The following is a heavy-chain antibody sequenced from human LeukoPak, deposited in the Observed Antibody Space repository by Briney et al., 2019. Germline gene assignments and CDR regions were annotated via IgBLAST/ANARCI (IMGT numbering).Heavy chain of an antibody. V-gene: IGHV3-30*02. J-gene: IGHJ4*02. Sequence: GGSLRLSCAASGFTLGSHWMHWVRQAPGKGLEWVALIRYDGGNEYYADSVKGRFTISRDNSKNTLYLQMNSLKAEDTAVYYCAKDGALGSSSFDYWGQGTLVTVSS. CDR1: GFTLGSHW. CDR2: IRYDGGNE. CDR3: AKDGALGSSSFDY. D-gene: IGHD6-13*01.